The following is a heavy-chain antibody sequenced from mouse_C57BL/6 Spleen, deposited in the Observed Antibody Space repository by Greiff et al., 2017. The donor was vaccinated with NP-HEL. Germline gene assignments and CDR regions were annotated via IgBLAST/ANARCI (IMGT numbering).Heavy chain of an antibody. Sequence: DVKLVESGGGLVQPKGSLKLSCAASGFSFNTYAMNWVRQAPGKGLEWVARIRSKSNNYATYYADSVKDRFTISRDDSESMLYLQMNNLKTEDTAMYYCVRHWGSYAMDYWGQGTSVTVSS. V-gene: IGHV10-1*01. CDR1: GFSFNTYA. CDR3: VRHWGSYAMDY. J-gene: IGHJ4*01. CDR2: IRSKSNNYAT.